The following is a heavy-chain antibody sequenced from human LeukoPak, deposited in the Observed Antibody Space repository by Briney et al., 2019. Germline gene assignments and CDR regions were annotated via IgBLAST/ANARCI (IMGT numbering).Heavy chain of an antibody. J-gene: IGHJ5*02. CDR1: GGSISSYY. CDR2: IYYSGST. V-gene: IGHV4-59*08. Sequence: SETLSLTCTVSGGSISSYYWSWIRQPPGKGLKWIGYIYYSGSTNYNPSLKSRVTISVDTSKNQFSLKLSSVTAADTAVYYCARRARYGSGSYWFDPWGQGTLVTVSS. CDR3: ARRARYGSGSYWFDP. D-gene: IGHD3-10*01.